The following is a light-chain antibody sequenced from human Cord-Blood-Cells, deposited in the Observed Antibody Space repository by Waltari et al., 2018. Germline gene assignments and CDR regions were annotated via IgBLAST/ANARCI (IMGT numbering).Light chain of an antibody. CDR1: QSISSW. Sequence: DIQMTQSPSALSASVGDRVTITCRASQSISSWLAWYQQKPWKAPKLLIYDASSLESGVPSRFSGSGSGTEFNLTISGLQPDDFATYYCQQYNSYPLTFGGGTKVEIK. CDR3: QQYNSYPLT. CDR2: DAS. J-gene: IGKJ4*01. V-gene: IGKV1-5*01.